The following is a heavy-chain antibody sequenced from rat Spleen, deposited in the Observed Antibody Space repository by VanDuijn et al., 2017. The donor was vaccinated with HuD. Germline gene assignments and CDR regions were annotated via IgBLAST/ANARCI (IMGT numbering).Heavy chain of an antibody. D-gene: IGHD1-5*01. CDR1: GFSLTSYH. CDR3: TRSRYNYYVMDA. V-gene: IGHV2-27*01. J-gene: IGHJ4*01. CDR2: IQSGGST. Sequence: QVQLKESEPDLVQPSQTLSLTCTVSGFSLTSYHVHWVRQPPGKGLEWMGRIQSGGSTDYNSALKSRLSISRDTSKSQVFLKMNSLQIEDTGIYYCTRSRYNYYVMDAWGQGASVTVSS.